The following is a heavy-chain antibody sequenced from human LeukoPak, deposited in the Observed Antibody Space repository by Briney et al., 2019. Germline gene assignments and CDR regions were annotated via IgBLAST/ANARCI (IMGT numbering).Heavy chain of an antibody. V-gene: IGHV3-48*03. D-gene: IGHD3-10*01. CDR3: ARDLGSVGVYYFDY. CDR1: GFTFSSSE. CDR2: ISNSGSTI. Sequence: PGGSLRRSCAASGFTFSSSEMNWVRQAPGKGLEWVSYISNSGSTIFYADSVKGRFTISRDNAKNSLYLQMNSLRDEDTAVYYCARDLGSVGVYYFDYWGQGTLVTVSS. J-gene: IGHJ4*02.